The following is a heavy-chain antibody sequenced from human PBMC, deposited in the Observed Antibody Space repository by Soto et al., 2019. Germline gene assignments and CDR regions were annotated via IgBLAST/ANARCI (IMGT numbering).Heavy chain of an antibody. CDR3: ARVKYLNGNNWFDP. J-gene: IGHJ5*02. Sequence: SLRISCATSVFTFDDYAMHWVRQAPGKGLEWVSGISWNSGSIGYADSVKGRFTISRDNAKDSLYLQMNSVTAADTSVYYCARVKYLNGNNWFDPWGQGTMVTVSS. V-gene: IGHV3-9*01. CDR1: VFTFDDYA. CDR2: ISWNSGSI. D-gene: IGHD3-9*01.